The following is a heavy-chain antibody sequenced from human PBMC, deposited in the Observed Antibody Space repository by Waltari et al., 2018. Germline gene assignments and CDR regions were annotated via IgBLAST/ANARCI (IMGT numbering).Heavy chain of an antibody. J-gene: IGHJ4*02. CDR2: ISDSSVYI. Sequence: EVQLVESGGGLVKPGGSLRLSCEASGFTFGSYNMHWVRQAPGKGLEWVSSISDSSVYIYYADSVKGRFTISRDNAKNSLYLEMKSLGADDTAVYYCARGDLGYCSTARCFDFDSWGQGTLVTVSS. CDR1: GFTFGSYN. CDR3: ARGDLGYCSTARCFDFDS. V-gene: IGHV3-21*02. D-gene: IGHD2-2*01.